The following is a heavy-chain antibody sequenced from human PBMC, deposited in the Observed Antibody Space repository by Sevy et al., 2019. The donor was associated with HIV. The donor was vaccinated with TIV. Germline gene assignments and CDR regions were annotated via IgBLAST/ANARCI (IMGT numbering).Heavy chain of an antibody. D-gene: IGHD3-22*01. Sequence: GGSLRLSCAASGFSFSHYWMHWVRQAPGKGLEWVANIKQDESEKYYMASVKGRFTISRDNAKNSVYLQMNSLIPEDTAIYYCARGNSGSFDYWGQGTLVTVSS. CDR1: GFSFSHYW. J-gene: IGHJ4*02. V-gene: IGHV3-7*04. CDR3: ARGNSGSFDY. CDR2: IKQDESEK.